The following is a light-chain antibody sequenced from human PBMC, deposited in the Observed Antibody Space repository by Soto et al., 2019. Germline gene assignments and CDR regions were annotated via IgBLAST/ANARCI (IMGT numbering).Light chain of an antibody. CDR2: EVS. J-gene: IGLJ2*01. CDR3: SSYAGSNKEV. V-gene: IGLV2-8*01. CDR1: SSDVGGYNY. Sequence: QSALTQPPSASGSPGQSVTISCTGTSSDVGGYNYVSWYQQHPGKAPKLMIYEVSKRPSGVPARFSGSKSGNTASLTVSGFQAEHAANYYTSSYAGSNKEVFGRGTKLTVL.